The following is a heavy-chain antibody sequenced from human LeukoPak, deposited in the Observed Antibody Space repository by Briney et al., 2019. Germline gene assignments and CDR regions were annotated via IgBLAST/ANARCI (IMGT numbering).Heavy chain of an antibody. V-gene: IGHV3-33*01. D-gene: IGHD5-18*01. CDR2: IWYDGSNK. J-gene: IGHJ4*02. CDR3: ARGRRSYGKTGLDY. Sequence: PGGSLRLSCAAPGFTFSSYGMHWVRQAPGKGLEWVAVIWYDGSNKYYADSVKGRFTISRDNSKNTLYLQMNSLRAEDTAVYYCARGRRSYGKTGLDYWGQGTLVTVSS. CDR1: GFTFSSYG.